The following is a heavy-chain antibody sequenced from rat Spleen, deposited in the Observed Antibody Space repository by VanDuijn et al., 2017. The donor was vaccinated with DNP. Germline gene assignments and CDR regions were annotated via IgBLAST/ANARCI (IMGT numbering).Heavy chain of an antibody. Sequence: EVQLVESGGGLVQPGRSLKLSCAASGFTFSDYYMAWVRRAPTKGLEWVAYISYDGGNTYYRDSVKGRFTLSRDNAKSTLYLQMDSLRSDETATYYCARQGNNYGYFDFWGPGTMVTVSS. V-gene: IGHV5S11*01. CDR3: ARQGNNYGYFDF. CDR1: GFTFSDYY. J-gene: IGHJ1*01. CDR2: ISYDGGNT.